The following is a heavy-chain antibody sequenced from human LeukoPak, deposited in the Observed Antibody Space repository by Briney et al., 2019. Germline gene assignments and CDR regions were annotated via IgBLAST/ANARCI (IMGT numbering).Heavy chain of an antibody. CDR1: GYTFTSYG. D-gene: IGHD2-21*02. CDR2: INPSGGST. V-gene: IGHV1-46*01. CDR3: ARGAVAYCGGDCYSTLDY. J-gene: IGHJ4*02. Sequence: ASVKVSCKASGYTFTSYGISWVRQAPGQGLEWMGIINPSGGSTSYAQKFQGRVTMTRDTSTSTVYMELSSLRSEDTAVYYCARGAVAYCGGDCYSTLDYWGQGTLVTVSS.